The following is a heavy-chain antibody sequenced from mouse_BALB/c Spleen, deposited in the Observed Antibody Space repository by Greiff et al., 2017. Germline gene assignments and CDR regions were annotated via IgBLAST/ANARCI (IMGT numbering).Heavy chain of an antibody. V-gene: IGHV1-20*02. D-gene: IGHD2-3*01. CDR3: ARLDGYYYAMDY. CDR2: INPYNGDT. Sequence: VQLKQSGPELVKPGASVKISCKASGYSFTGYFMNWVMQSHGKSLEWIGRINPYNGDTFYNQKFKGKATLTVDKSSSTAHMELRSLASEDSAVYYCARLDGYYYAMDYWGQGTSVTVSS. J-gene: IGHJ4*01. CDR1: GYSFTGYF.